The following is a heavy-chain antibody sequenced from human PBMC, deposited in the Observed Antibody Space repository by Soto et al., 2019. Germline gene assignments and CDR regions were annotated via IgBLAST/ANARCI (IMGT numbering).Heavy chain of an antibody. D-gene: IGHD4-17*01. V-gene: IGHV3-30*18. Sequence: QVQLVESGGGVVQPGGSLRLSCAASGFTFGSYGMHWVRQAPGKGLEWVAGITYNGTKKCYADSVKGRFIISRDNPKSTMYLQMDSLRAEDTATYHCAKEMTTNPFEYWGQGALVTVSS. CDR3: AKEMTTNPFEY. CDR2: ITYNGTKK. CDR1: GFTFGSYG. J-gene: IGHJ4*02.